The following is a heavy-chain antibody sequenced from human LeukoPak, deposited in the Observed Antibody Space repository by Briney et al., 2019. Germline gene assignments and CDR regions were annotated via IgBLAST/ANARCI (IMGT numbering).Heavy chain of an antibody. V-gene: IGHV3-9*03. CDR1: GFTFDDYA. Sequence: PGGSLRLSCAASGFTFDDYAMHWVRQAPGKGLEWVSGISWNSGRIGYADSVKGRFTISRDNAKNSLYLQMNSLRAEDMALYYCAKDSEYSSSSGFDYWGQGTLVTVSS. CDR3: AKDSEYSSSSGFDY. D-gene: IGHD6-6*01. J-gene: IGHJ4*02. CDR2: ISWNSGRI.